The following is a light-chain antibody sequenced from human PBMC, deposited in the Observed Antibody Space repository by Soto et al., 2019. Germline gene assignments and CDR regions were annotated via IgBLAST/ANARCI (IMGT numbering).Light chain of an antibody. CDR2: SDD. V-gene: IGLV1-47*02. CDR3: AAWDASLSGHV. CDR1: SSNIGSYP. Sequence: ALTQSPSASGTPGQRVTISCYGSSSNIGSYPVYWYQQLPGTAPKLLINSDDQRPSGVPDRFSASKSGTSASLAISGLRSEDEADYYCAAWDASLSGHVFGAGTKVTVL. J-gene: IGLJ1*01.